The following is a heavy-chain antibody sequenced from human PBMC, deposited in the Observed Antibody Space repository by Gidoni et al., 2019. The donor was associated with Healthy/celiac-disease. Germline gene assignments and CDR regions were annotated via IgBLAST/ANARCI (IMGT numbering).Heavy chain of an antibody. V-gene: IGHV4-31*03. CDR2: ICYRGRT. Sequence: QVQLQESGPGLVKPSQTLSRTCTVSGGSISRGGSYWGWIRQHPGQGLEWIGYICYRGRTYYTPSLKSRVTISVDTSKNQFSLKLSSVTAADTAVYYCARTPLMITFGGALAFDIWGQGTMVTVSS. D-gene: IGHD3-16*01. CDR1: GGSISRGGSY. J-gene: IGHJ3*02. CDR3: ARTPLMITFGGALAFDI.